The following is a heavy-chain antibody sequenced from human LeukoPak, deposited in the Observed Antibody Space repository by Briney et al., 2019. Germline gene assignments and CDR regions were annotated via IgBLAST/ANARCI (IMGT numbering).Heavy chain of an antibody. Sequence: PSETLSLTCSVSGDSITGYYWGWIRQPPGKGLEWIGNIYYTGNTYYNSSLKSRVTIFLDTSTNQSSLKVITLTAADTAAYYCKKADGYGLIRICGRGTMVTVSS. J-gene: IGHJ3*02. CDR2: IYYTGNT. V-gene: IGHV4-39*03. CDR3: KKADGYGLIRI. CDR1: GDSITGYY. D-gene: IGHD3-10*01.